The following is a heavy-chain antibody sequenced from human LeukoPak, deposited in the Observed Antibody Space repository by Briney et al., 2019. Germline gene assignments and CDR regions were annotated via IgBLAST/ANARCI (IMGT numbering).Heavy chain of an antibody. CDR2: INPSSGRT. V-gene: IGHV1-2*02. D-gene: IGHD5-24*01. CDR3: ARDGDGYPREH. J-gene: IGHJ4*02. Sequence: ASVKVSCKASGYTFTGYYMHWVRQAPGQGLEWMGWINPSSGRTNYAQNFQDRVAMTTDTSTSTAYMELRSLRSDDTAVYYCARDGDGYPREHWGQGTLVTVFS. CDR1: GYTFTGYY.